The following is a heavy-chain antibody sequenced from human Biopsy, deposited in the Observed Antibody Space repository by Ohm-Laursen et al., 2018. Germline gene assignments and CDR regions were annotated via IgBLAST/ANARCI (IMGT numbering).Heavy chain of an antibody. Sequence: PGTLSLTCAVSGYSISSDYRWGWIRQAPGKTLEWLGNIFKDGNTHYNPSLRSRLIISIDTSKNQLSLMMTSVSGADTAVYFCARVGSGWAPFDKWGPGTLVTVSS. V-gene: IGHV4-38-2*01. CDR3: ARVGSGWAPFDK. CDR1: GYSISSDYR. J-gene: IGHJ4*02. CDR2: IFKDGNT. D-gene: IGHD6-19*01.